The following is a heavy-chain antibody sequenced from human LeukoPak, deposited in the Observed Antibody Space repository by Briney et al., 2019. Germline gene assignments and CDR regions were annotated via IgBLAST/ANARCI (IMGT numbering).Heavy chain of an antibody. CDR3: ARGKRITIFGVVIRSPYYFDY. CDR1: GYTFTSYD. J-gene: IGHJ4*02. V-gene: IGHV1-8*01. CDR2: MNPNSGNT. Sequence: ASVKVSCKASGYTFTSYDINWVRQATGQGLEWMGWMNPNSGNTGYAQKFQGRVTMTRNTSISTAYTELSSLRSEDTAVYYCARGKRITIFGVVIRSPYYFDYWGQGTQVTVSS. D-gene: IGHD3-3*01.